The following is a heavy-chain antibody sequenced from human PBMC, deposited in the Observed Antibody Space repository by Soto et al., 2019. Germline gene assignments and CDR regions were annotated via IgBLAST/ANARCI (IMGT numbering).Heavy chain of an antibody. CDR3: ARDYYGDYYFDY. V-gene: IGHV3-30-3*01. CDR1: GFTFSSYA. Sequence: PGGSLRLSCAASGFTFSSYAMHWVRQAPGKGQEWVAVISYDGSNKYYADSVKGRFTISRDNSKNTLYLQMTSLRGEVTTVYYCARDYYGDYYFDYLGQGTLGTLSS. CDR2: ISYDGSNK. D-gene: IGHD4-17*01. J-gene: IGHJ4*02.